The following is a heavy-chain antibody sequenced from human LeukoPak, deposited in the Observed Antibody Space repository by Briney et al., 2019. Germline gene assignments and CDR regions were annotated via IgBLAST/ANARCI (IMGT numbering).Heavy chain of an antibody. D-gene: IGHD3-22*01. J-gene: IGHJ4*02. V-gene: IGHV3-66*02. CDR1: GFTVSSNY. CDR3: ARGGIDYDRSFDY. CDR2: IYSGGST. Sequence: GGSLRLSCAASGFTVSSNYMSWVRQAPGKGLEWVSVIYSGGSTYYADSVKGRFTISRDNSKNTLYLQMSSLRAEDTAVYYCARGGIDYDRSFDYWGQGTLVTVSS.